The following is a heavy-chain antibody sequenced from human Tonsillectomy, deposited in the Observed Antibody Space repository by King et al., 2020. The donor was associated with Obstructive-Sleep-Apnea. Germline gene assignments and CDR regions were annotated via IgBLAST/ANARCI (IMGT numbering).Heavy chain of an antibody. V-gene: IGHV1-18*01. D-gene: IGHD3-10*01. J-gene: IGHJ4*02. CDR2: ISAYNGNT. CDR3: ARASSLLWFGELQHVFDY. CDR1: GYTCNSYG. Sequence: QLVHSGAEVKKPGASVKVSCKASGYTCNSYGISWVRQAPGQGLAWRGWISAYNGNTNYSHKLPGRVTMTTDTSPSTAYMELRSLRSDDTAVYYCARASSLLWFGELQHVFDYWGQGTLVTVSS.